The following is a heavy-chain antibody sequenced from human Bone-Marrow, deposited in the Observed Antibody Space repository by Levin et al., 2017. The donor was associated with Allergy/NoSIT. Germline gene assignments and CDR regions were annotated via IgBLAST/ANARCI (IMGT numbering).Heavy chain of an antibody. Sequence: TGGSLRLSCAASGFTFSNYAMSWVRQAPGRGLEWVSAITAGGYSANYADSVKGRFTISRDNSETKVYLQMNSLRAEDTAVYYCAKAGSVGSGWSTVFDYWGQGSLVAVSS. D-gene: IGHD6-19*01. CDR1: GFTFSNYA. CDR3: AKAGSVGSGWSTVFDY. CDR2: ITAGGYSA. V-gene: IGHV3-23*01. J-gene: IGHJ4*02.